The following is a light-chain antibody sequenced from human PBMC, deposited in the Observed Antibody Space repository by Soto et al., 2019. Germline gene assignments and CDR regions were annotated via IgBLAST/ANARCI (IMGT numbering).Light chain of an antibody. Sequence: DIQMTQSPSTLSASVGDRVTITCRASQSISSSLAWYQQKPGKAPKLLIYRASSLETGVPSRFSGGGSGTEFTLTISSLQPDDFATYYCQQYNSYWTFGQGTKVEIK. J-gene: IGKJ1*01. V-gene: IGKV1-5*03. CDR1: QSISSS. CDR3: QQYNSYWT. CDR2: RAS.